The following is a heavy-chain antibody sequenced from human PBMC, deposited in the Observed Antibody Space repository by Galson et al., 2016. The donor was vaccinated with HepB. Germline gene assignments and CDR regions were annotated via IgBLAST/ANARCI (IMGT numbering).Heavy chain of an antibody. J-gene: IGHJ4*02. D-gene: IGHD3-9*01. V-gene: IGHV1-18*01. CDR1: NYTFTNYG. Sequence: SVKVSCKASNYTFTNYGISWVRQAPGQGLEWMGWSSGYSDATFYEPTFQGRLTLTTDTSTSTAYMDLSSLSSDDTAVYYCTRSGAPGDILTVYSIPPFDHWGQGTLVTVSS. CDR2: SSGYSDAT. CDR3: TRSGAPGDILTVYSIPPFDH.